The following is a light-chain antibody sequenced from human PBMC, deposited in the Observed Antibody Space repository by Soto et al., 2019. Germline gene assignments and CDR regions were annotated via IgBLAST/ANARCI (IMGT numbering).Light chain of an antibody. CDR1: QGISSD. CDR2: AAS. CDR3: LQLNSYPLT. Sequence: DIQLTQSPSFLSASVGDRVTITCRASQGISSDLAWYQQKPGKAPNLLIYAASTLQSGVPSRFSGSGSGTEFTLTISSLQPEDCATYYCLQLNSYPLTFGGGTKVEIK. V-gene: IGKV1-9*01. J-gene: IGKJ4*01.